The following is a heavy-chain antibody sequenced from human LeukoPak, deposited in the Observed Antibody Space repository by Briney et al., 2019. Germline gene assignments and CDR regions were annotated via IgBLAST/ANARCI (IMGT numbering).Heavy chain of an antibody. D-gene: IGHD2-2*01. CDR2: ISSSGSTI. Sequence: GWSLRLSCAACGFSFSSYEMNWVRQAPGRGLEWVSYISSSGSTIYYADSVKGRFTISRDNAKNSLYLQMNSLRAEDTAVYYCARDNVVVPAATGYYYYGMDVWGQGTTVTVSS. CDR1: GFSFSSYE. V-gene: IGHV3-48*03. CDR3: ARDNVVVPAATGYYYYGMDV. J-gene: IGHJ6*02.